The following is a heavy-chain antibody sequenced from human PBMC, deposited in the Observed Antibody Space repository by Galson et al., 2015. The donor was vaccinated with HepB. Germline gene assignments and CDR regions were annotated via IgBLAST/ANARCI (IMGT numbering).Heavy chain of an antibody. Sequence: ETLSLTCTVSGGSISSSSYYWGWIRQPPGKGLEWIGSIYYSGSTYYNPSLKSRVTISVDTSKNQFSLKLSSVTAADTAVYYCARAAPLYVWAAAGTSLGLWFDPWGQGTLVTVTS. J-gene: IGHJ5*02. CDR3: ARAAPLYVWAAAGTSLGLWFDP. CDR2: IYYSGST. CDR1: GGSISSSSYY. V-gene: IGHV4-39*07. D-gene: IGHD6-13*01.